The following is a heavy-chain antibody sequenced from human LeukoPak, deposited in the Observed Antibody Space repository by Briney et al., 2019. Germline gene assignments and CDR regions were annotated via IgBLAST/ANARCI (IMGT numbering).Heavy chain of an antibody. Sequence: GGSLRLSCAASGFTFSGSAMHWVRQASGKGLEWVGRIRSKANSYATAYAASVKGRCTISRDDSKNTAYLQMNSLKTEDTAVYYCTRSNYDSSGATFDYWGQGTLVTVSS. CDR2: IRSKANSYAT. V-gene: IGHV3-73*01. CDR3: TRSNYDSSGATFDY. J-gene: IGHJ4*02. D-gene: IGHD3-22*01. CDR1: GFTFSGSA.